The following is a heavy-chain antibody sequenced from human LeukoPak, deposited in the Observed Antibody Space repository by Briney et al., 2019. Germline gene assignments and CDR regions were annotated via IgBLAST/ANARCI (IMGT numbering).Heavy chain of an antibody. CDR3: ARGDLNYYGSGTYYNGDY. J-gene: IGHJ4*02. V-gene: IGHV1-18*01. D-gene: IGHD3-10*01. CDR1: VYTFTSYG. Sequence: GAPVRVSSTPSVYTFTSYGISWVRQAPGQGREWMGWISAYKGNTNYAQKLQGRVTMHTDTSISTAYMELRSLRSDETAVYYCARGDLNYYGSGTYYNGDYWGQGTLVTVSS. CDR2: ISAYKGNT.